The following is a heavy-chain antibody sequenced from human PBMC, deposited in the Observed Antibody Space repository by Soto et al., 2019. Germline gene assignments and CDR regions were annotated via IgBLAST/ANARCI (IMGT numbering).Heavy chain of an antibody. Sequence: TLSLTCTVSGGSISSGGYYWSWIRQHPGKGLEWIGYIYYSGSTYYNPSLKSRVTISVDTSKNQFSLRLSSVTAADTAVYYCARGKLTYYYGMDVWRQRTTVTVSS. J-gene: IGHJ6*02. D-gene: IGHD1-7*01. CDR1: GGSISSGGYY. V-gene: IGHV4-31*03. CDR2: IYYSGST. CDR3: ARGKLTYYYGMDV.